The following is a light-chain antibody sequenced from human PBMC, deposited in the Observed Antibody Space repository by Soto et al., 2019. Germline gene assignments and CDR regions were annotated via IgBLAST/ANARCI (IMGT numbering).Light chain of an antibody. Sequence: DIQMTQSPSHVSASVGDRVTITCRASQGISSRLVWYQQKPGKAPKLLIYAASSLQSGVPSRFSGRGCGTDCTPTISSPQPEDFATNYCQQVASCPLSYGGGTKVEI. V-gene: IGKV1D-12*01. CDR1: QGISSR. CDR2: AAS. CDR3: QQVASCPLS. J-gene: IGKJ4*01.